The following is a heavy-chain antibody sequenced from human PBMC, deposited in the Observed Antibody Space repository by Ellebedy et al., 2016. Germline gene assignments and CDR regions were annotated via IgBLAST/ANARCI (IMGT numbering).Heavy chain of an antibody. CDR2: ISGDGGSI. V-gene: IGHV3-23*01. Sequence: GGSLRLXXATSGFTFSNFFMSWVRQTPGKGLEWVSTISGDGGSINLADSVKGRFTISRDNSRNTMYLQMNSLRADDTAVYYCRQGHYSHYWGQGTLVTVSS. CDR1: GFTFSNFF. J-gene: IGHJ4*02. CDR3: RQGHYSHY.